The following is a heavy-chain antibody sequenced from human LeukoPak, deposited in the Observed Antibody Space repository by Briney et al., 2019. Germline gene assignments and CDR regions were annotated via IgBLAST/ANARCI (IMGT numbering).Heavy chain of an antibody. J-gene: IGHJ2*01. CDR3: ARGMGYYDSRRYWYFDL. V-gene: IGHV1-8*03. CDR2: MNPNSGNT. Sequence: ASVKVSCTASGYTFTSYDINWVRQATGQGLEWMGWMNPNSGNTGYAQKFQGRVTITRNTSISTAYMELRSLRSDDTAVYYCARGMGYYDSRRYWYFDLWGRGTLVTVSS. D-gene: IGHD3-22*01. CDR1: GYTFTSYD.